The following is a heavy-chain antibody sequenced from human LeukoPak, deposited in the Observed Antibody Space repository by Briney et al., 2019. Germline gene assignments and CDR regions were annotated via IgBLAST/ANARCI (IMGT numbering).Heavy chain of an antibody. J-gene: IGHJ4*02. CDR1: GFSFSKYW. V-gene: IGHV3-74*01. D-gene: IGHD3-16*01. CDR2: IKEDGTYT. CDR3: ARDLDMGITPGDDFDF. Sequence: PGGSLRLSCAASGFSFSKYWMHWVRQTPGEGLVWVARIKEDGTYTSYADSVKGRFTISRDNARNTVFLQMNSLRAEDTAVYYCARDLDMGITPGDDFDFWGQGTLVTVSS.